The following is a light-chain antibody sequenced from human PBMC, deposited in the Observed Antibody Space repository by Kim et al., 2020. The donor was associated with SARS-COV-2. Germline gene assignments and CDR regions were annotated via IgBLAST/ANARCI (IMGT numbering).Light chain of an antibody. V-gene: IGLV1-40*01. CDR3: QSYDNSVV. J-gene: IGLJ2*01. Sequence: GQSVTTSCPGSSPNTGGSYDVHWYQQLPGTAPKLLIYSNSNRPSGVPDRFSASKSGTSASLAITGLQAEDEAHYYCQSYDNSVVFGGGTKLTVL. CDR2: SNS. CDR1: SPNTGGSYD.